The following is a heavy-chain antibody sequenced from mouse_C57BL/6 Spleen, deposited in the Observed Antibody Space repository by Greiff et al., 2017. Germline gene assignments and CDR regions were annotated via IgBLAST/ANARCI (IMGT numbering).Heavy chain of an antibody. D-gene: IGHD4-1*01. CDR2: IYPRDGST. CDR3: AKSSNWESLWFAD. V-gene: IGHV1-85*01. J-gene: IGHJ3*01. Sequence: QVQLQQSGPELVKPGASVQLSCKASGYTFTSYDINWVKQRPGQGLEWIGWIYPRDGSTKYNEKFKGKATLTVDTSSSTAYMELHSLTSEDSAVYCCAKSSNWESLWFADWGQGTLVTVSA. CDR1: GYTFTSYD.